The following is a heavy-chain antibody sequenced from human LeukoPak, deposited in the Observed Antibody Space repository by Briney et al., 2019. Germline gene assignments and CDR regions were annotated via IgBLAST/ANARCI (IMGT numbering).Heavy chain of an antibody. D-gene: IGHD3-3*01. CDR1: GGTFSSYA. CDR3: ATTYRAYYDFWSGFSS. V-gene: IGHV1-69*05. J-gene: IGHJ4*02. CDR2: IIPIFGTA. Sequence: ASVKVSCKASGGTFSSYAISWVRQAPGQGLEWMGGIIPIFGTANYAQKFQGRVTITTDESTSTAYMELSSLRSEDTAVYYCATTYRAYYDFWSGFSSWGQGTLVTVSS.